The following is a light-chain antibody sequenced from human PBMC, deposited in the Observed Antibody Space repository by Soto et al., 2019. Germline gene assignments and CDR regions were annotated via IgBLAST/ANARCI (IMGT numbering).Light chain of an antibody. CDR3: SSYTSTSTYV. CDR2: EVS. J-gene: IGLJ1*01. V-gene: IGLV2-14*01. CDR1: SGDVGSYNY. Sequence: QSVLTQPASVSGSPGQSITISCTGTSGDVGSYNYVSWYQQHPGKAPKLMIYEVSNRPSGVSNRFSGSKSGYTASLTISGLQAEDEADYYCSSYTSTSTYVFGTGTKVTVL.